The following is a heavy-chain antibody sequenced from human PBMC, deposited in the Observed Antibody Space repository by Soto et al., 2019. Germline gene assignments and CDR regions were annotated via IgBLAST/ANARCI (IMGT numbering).Heavy chain of an antibody. CDR2: IYNTGRT. V-gene: IGHV4-39*01. CDR1: RGSISTTSDY. D-gene: IGHD3-22*01. J-gene: IGHJ4*02. CDR3: VGPRGYYYFDY. Sequence: QLQLQESGPGLVKPSETLSLTCTVSRGSISTTSDYWGWIRQAPGKGLEWIGTIYNTGRTFYTPSLKSRVTMSVDTSKNQFSLRLSSVTAADTAIDYCVGPRGYYYFDYWGQGALVTVSS.